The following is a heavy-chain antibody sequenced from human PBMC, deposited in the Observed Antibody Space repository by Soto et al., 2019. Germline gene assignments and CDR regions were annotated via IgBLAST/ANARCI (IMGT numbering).Heavy chain of an antibody. V-gene: IGHV4-30-2*03. D-gene: IGHD3-22*01. J-gene: IGHJ3*02. CDR3: AMGDSSGYYFDSFDI. CDR1: GGSISSGGYS. Sequence: SETLSLTCAVSGGSISSGGYSWSWIRQPPGKGLEWIGYIYHSGSTYYNPSLKSRITISVDTSKNQFSLKLSSVTAADTAVYYCAMGDSSGYYFDSFDIWAQGTMVTVSS. CDR2: IYHSGST.